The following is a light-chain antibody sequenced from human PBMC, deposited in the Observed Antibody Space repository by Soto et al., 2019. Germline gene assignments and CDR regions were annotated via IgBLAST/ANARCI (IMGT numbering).Light chain of an antibody. Sequence: DIQMTQSPSTLSASVGDRVTITCRASQSISTWLAWYQQKPGKAPKLLIYKASSLEGGVPSRFSGSGSGTEFNITVSSLRPDDFATYYCQQYNTYALTFGGGTTVEIK. CDR2: KAS. CDR1: QSISTW. CDR3: QQYNTYALT. J-gene: IGKJ4*01. V-gene: IGKV1-5*03.